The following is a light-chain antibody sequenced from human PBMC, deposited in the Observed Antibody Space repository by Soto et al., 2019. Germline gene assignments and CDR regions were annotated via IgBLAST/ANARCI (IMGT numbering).Light chain of an antibody. J-gene: IGKJ2*01. CDR2: DAS. Sequence: DLQMTQSPSTLSVSVGDRVTITCRASQTISSWLAWYQQKPGKAPKLLIYDASSLERGIPSRFSGSGSGTEFTLTMSSLQPDDFATYYCQHSDNYSYSCGQGTKVEIK. V-gene: IGKV1-5*01. CDR1: QTISSW. CDR3: QHSDNYSYS.